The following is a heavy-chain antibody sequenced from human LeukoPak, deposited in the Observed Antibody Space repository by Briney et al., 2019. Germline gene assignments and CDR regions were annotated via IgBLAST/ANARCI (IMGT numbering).Heavy chain of an antibody. CDR3: ARATMVRGVLSFDY. Sequence: SETLSLTCTVSGYSISSGYYWGWIRQPPGKGLEWIGSIYHSGSTYYNPSLKSRVTISVDTSKNQFSLKLSSVTAADTAVYYCARATMVRGVLSFDYWGQGTLVTVSS. V-gene: IGHV4-38-2*02. D-gene: IGHD3-10*01. CDR1: GYSISSGYY. CDR2: IYHSGST. J-gene: IGHJ4*02.